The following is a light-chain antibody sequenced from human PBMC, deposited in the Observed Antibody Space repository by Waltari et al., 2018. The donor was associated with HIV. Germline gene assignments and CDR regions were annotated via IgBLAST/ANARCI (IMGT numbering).Light chain of an antibody. J-gene: IGLJ2*01. Sequence: QSVLTQPPSVSGDQGQRVTISCTGSKTNIWAGYGVHWYQQVPETSPKLLIYGNNNRASGVPALFSGSQSGTLASLAIFGPQAEDESEHHCQSYDSRLTTTVVGGGTMLTVL. CDR2: GNN. CDR3: QSYDSRLTTTV. CDR1: KTNIWAGYG. V-gene: IGLV1-40*01.